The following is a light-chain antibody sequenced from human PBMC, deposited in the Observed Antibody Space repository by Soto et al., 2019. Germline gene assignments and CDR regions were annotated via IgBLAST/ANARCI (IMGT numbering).Light chain of an antibody. CDR1: SSDVGGYNY. V-gene: IGLV2-14*01. CDR3: ISYTRSSTLV. Sequence: QSALTQPASVSGSPGQSITISCTGTSSDVGGYNYVSWYQQHPGKAPKLMIYEVSNRPSGVSNRLSGSKSGNTASLTISGRQAEDEADYYCISYTRSSTLVFGGGTKLTVL. J-gene: IGLJ2*01. CDR2: EVS.